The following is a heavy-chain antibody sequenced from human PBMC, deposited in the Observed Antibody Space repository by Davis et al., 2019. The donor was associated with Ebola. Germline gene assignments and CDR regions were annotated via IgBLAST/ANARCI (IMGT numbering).Heavy chain of an antibody. V-gene: IGHV3-73*01. CDR2: IRSRANNYAT. CDR1: GFSFSGSA. CDR3: TQYCRGDCYSGY. J-gene: IGHJ4*02. Sequence: GESLKISCAASGFSFSGSAIHWVRQASGKGLEWVGRIRSRANNYATTYAESVKGRFTISRDDSKNTAFLQMNSLKTEDTAVYYCTQYCRGDCYSGYWGQGTLVTVSS. D-gene: IGHD2-21*02.